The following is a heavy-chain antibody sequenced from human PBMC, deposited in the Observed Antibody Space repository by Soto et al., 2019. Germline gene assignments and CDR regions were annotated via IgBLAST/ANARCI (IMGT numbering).Heavy chain of an antibody. J-gene: IGHJ4*02. CDR2: ISAHNGNT. CDR3: ARGRYGDY. Sequence: QVHLVQSGAEVKKPGASVKVSCKGSGYAFTTYGITWVRQAPGQGLEWMGWISAHNGNTNYAQKLQGRGTVTRDTPTSTAYMELSSLRSDDTAVYYCARGRYGDYWGQGARVTVSS. D-gene: IGHD1-1*01. CDR1: GYAFTTYG. V-gene: IGHV1-18*01.